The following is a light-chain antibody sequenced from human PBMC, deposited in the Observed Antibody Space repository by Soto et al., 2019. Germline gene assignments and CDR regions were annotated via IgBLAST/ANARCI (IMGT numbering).Light chain of an antibody. CDR1: QSISSGY. CDR2: GGS. Sequence: EIVLTQSPGTLSLSPGERATLSCRASQSISSGYLAWYQQKPGQSPRLLIYGGSSRATGIPDRFSGSGSGTDFTLSISRLEPEDFAVYFCQQFGSSPLTFGGGSKVEIK. J-gene: IGKJ4*01. CDR3: QQFGSSPLT. V-gene: IGKV3-20*01.